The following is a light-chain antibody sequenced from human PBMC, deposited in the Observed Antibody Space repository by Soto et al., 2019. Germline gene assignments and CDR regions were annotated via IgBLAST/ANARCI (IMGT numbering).Light chain of an antibody. V-gene: IGLV2-23*01. J-gene: IGLJ2*01. CDR3: CSYAGSSTDVV. CDR1: SSDVGSYNL. Sequence: QSALTQPASVSGSPGQSITISCTGTSSDVGSYNLVSWYQQHPGKAHKLMIYEGSKRPSGVSNRFSGSKSGNTASLTISGLQAEAEADYYCCSYAGSSTDVVFGGGTKLTVL. CDR2: EGS.